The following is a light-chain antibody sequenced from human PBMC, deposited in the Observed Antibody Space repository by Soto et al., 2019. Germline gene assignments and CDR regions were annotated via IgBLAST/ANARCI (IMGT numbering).Light chain of an antibody. V-gene: IGKV1-39*01. Sequence: DIQMTQSPPSLSASVGDRVTITCRASQSISSYLNWYQQKPGKAPKLLIYAASSLQSGVPSRFSGSGSGTDFTLTISSRQPEDFATYYCQQSYNTPWTFGQGTKVEIK. CDR3: QQSYNTPWT. CDR1: QSISSY. CDR2: AAS. J-gene: IGKJ1*01.